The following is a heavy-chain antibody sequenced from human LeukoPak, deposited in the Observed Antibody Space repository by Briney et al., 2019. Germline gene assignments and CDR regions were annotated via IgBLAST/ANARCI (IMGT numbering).Heavy chain of an antibody. D-gene: IGHD2/OR15-2a*01. CDR2: FNANSGGT. J-gene: IGHJ4*02. Sequence: ASVKVSCKTSGYTFTGYHVHWVRQAPGQGLEWMGWFNANSGGTKYAQKFQGRVTMTRDTSIGTDYMELTSLISDDTAVYFCARDPSDGNYFPDYWGQGTLVTVAS. CDR1: GYTFTGYH. V-gene: IGHV1-2*02. CDR3: ARDPSDGNYFPDY.